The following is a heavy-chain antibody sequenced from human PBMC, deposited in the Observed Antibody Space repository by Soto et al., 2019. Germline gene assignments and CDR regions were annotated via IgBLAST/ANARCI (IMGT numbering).Heavy chain of an antibody. CDR3: ASLLGYCSGGSCLYDAFDI. V-gene: IGHV4-34*01. CDR1: GGSFSGYY. D-gene: IGHD2-15*01. J-gene: IGHJ3*02. Sequence: QVQLQQWGAGLLKPSETLSLTGAVYGGSFSGYYWSWIRQPPGKGLEWIGEINHSGSTNYNPSLKSRVTISVDTSKNQFSLKLSSVTAADTAVYYCASLLGYCSGGSCLYDAFDIWGQGTMVTVSS. CDR2: INHSGST.